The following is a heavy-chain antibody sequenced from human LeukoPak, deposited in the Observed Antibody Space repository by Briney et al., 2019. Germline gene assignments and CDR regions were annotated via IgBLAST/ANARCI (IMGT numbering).Heavy chain of an antibody. V-gene: IGHV4-4*02. Sequence: PSETLSLACAVSGGSISSSNWWSWVRQPPGKGLEWIGEIYHSGSTSYNPSLKSRVTISVDTSKNQFSLKLSSVTAADTALYYCAREIHYDSSGQRSLHAFDIWGQGTMVTVSS. CDR2: IYHSGST. J-gene: IGHJ3*02. D-gene: IGHD3-22*01. CDR3: AREIHYDSSGQRSLHAFDI. CDR1: GGSISSSNW.